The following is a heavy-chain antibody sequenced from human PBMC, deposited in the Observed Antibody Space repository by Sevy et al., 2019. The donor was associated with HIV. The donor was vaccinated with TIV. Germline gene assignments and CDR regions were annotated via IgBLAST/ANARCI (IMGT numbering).Heavy chain of an antibody. D-gene: IGHD3-3*01. CDR2: IKSKTDGGSA. V-gene: IGHV3-15*01. Sequence: GGSLRLSCAASGYTFNNAWMSWVRQAPGKGLEWLGRIKSKTDGGSAEYASPVKGRFTISRDDSKSTLYLQMNRLRTEDTGVYYCTGATVFGATWFDPGGQGALVTVSS. CDR3: TGATVFGATWFDP. CDR1: GYTFNNAW. J-gene: IGHJ5*02.